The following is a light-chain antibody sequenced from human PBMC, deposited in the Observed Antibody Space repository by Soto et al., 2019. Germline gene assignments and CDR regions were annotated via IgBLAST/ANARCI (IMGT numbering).Light chain of an antibody. CDR1: ERISTY. CDR2: AAS. V-gene: IGKV1-39*01. J-gene: IGKJ2*01. Sequence: DIQMTQSPSSLSASVGDRVTITCRTSERISTYLNWYQQKPGKAPILLIYAASTLQSGVTSRFSGSGSVTDFTHTITSLQHDDFATYHCQQSYSTLYTFGQGTKLEI. CDR3: QQSYSTLYT.